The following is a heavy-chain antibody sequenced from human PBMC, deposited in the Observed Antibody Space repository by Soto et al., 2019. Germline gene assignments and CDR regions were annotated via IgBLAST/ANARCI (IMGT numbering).Heavy chain of an antibody. V-gene: IGHV4-59*02. CDR3: ARRVSAYYDF. Sequence: QVQLQESGPGLVKPSETLSLTCTVSGASVSRYYVAWIRQSPGKGLEWIGFLYSSGSTNYNSSLKSRVTISVATSKTQFSLRLSSVTAADTAVYYCARRVSAYYDFWGQGTRVTVSS. CDR1: GASVSRYY. D-gene: IGHD2-8*01. J-gene: IGHJ4*02. CDR2: LYSSGST.